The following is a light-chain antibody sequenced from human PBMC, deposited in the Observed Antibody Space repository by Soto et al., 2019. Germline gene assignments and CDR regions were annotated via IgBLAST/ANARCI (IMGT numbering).Light chain of an antibody. CDR3: QQRSNWPIT. CDR2: DAS. Sequence: EIVLTQSPATLSLSRGGRATLSCRASQSVSSYLAWYQQKPGQAPRLLIYDASNRATGIPARFSGSGSGTDFTLTISSLEPEDFAVYYCQQRSNWPITFGQGTRLEIK. V-gene: IGKV3-11*01. J-gene: IGKJ5*01. CDR1: QSVSSY.